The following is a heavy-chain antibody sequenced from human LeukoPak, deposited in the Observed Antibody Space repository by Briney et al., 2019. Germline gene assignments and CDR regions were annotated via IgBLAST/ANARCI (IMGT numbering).Heavy chain of an antibody. CDR1: GFTFSSYA. D-gene: IGHD3-10*01. V-gene: IGHV3-30-3*01. CDR2: ISYDGSNK. CDR3: ARERGTTYYYGSGSPQPLSYYYGMDV. J-gene: IGHJ6*02. Sequence: PGGSLRLSCAASGFTFSSYAMHWVRQAPGKGLEWVAVISYDGSNKYYADSVKGRFTFSRDNSKNTLYLQMNSLRAEDTAVYYCARERGTTYYYGSGSPQPLSYYYGMDVWGQGTTVTVSS.